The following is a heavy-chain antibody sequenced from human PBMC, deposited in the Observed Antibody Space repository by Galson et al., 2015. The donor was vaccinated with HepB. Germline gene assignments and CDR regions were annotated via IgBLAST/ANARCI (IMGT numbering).Heavy chain of an antibody. CDR1: GFTFSSYG. Sequence: SLRLACAASGFTFSSYGMHWVRQAPGKGLEGVAVISYDGSNKYYADSVKGRFTISRDNSKNTLYLQMNSLRAEDTAVYYCAKDLSGSCFVFDYWGQGTLVTVSS. V-gene: IGHV3-30*18. CDR3: AKDLSGSCFVFDY. J-gene: IGHJ4*02. D-gene: IGHD1-26*01. CDR2: ISYDGSNK.